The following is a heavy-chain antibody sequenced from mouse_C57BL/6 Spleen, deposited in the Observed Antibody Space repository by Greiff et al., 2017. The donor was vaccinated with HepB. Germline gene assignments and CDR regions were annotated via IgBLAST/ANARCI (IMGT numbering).Heavy chain of an antibody. V-gene: IGHV1-82*01. D-gene: IGHD1-1*01. J-gene: IGHJ3*01. CDR3: AKIHGSGAY. Sequence: QVQLQQSGPELVKPGASVKISCKASGYAFSSSWMNWVKQRPGKGLEWIGRIYPGDGDTNYNGKFKGKATLTADKSSSTAYMQLSSLTSEDSAVYFCAKIHGSGAYWGQGTLVTVSA. CDR2: IYPGDGDT. CDR1: GYAFSSSW.